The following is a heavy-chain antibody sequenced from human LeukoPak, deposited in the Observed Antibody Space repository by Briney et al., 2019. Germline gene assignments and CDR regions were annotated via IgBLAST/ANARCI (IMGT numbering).Heavy chain of an antibody. CDR2: IIPIFGTA. V-gene: IGHV1-69*01. Sequence: ASVKVSCKASGGTFSSYAISWVRQAPGQGLEWMGGIIPIFGTANYAQKFQGRVTITADESTSTAYMELSSLRSEDTAVYYCARDMAGNYYYYYGMDVWGQGTTVTVSS. D-gene: IGHD6-19*01. CDR1: GGTFSSYA. J-gene: IGHJ6*02. CDR3: ARDMAGNYYYYYGMDV.